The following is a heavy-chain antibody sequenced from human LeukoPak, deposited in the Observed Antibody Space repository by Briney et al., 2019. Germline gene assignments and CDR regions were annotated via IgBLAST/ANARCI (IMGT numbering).Heavy chain of an antibody. CDR1: GYTFTGYY. CDR2: INPNSGGT. Sequence: ASVKVSCKASGYTFTGYYMHWVRQAPGQGLEWRGWINPNSGGTNYAQKFQGRVTMTRDKSISTAYLELSRLRSDDTAVYYCARRGGLLGFFDYWGQGTLVTVSS. CDR3: ARRGGLLGFFDY. J-gene: IGHJ4*02. V-gene: IGHV1-2*02. D-gene: IGHD3-10*01.